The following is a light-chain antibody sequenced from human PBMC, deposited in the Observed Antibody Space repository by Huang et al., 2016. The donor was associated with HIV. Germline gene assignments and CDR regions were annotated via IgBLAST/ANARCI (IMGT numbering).Light chain of an antibody. CDR1: QNINSN. V-gene: IGKV3-15*01. CDR2: GAS. CDR3: QQYNNWPPVT. Sequence: EVVMTQSPATLSVSPGERATLSCRASQNINSNLAWYQQKPGQTPRRRIYGASTRATGIPARFSGSGSGTEFTLTISSLQSEDFAVYYCQQYNNWPPVTFGQGTKLEIK. J-gene: IGKJ2*01.